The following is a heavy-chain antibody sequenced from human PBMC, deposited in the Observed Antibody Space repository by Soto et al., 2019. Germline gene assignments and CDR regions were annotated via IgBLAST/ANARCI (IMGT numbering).Heavy chain of an antibody. CDR1: GFTFSSYG. CDR3: ASTNRCSY. J-gene: IGHJ4*02. V-gene: IGHV3-33*03. Sequence: PGGSLRLSCAASGFTFSSYGMHWVRQAPGKGLEWVADIRSDGSNKNYADSVKGRFTISRDNTKNSLYLQMNNLRADDTAVYYCASTNRCSYWGQGALVTVSS. CDR2: IRSDGSNK. D-gene: IGHD2-15*01.